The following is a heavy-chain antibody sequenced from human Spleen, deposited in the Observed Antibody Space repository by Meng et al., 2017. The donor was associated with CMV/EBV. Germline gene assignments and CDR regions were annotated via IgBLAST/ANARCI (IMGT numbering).Heavy chain of an antibody. D-gene: IGHD5-18*01. CDR3: TRFGGYGYGDDY. CDR2: ISYDGSNK. V-gene: IGHV3-30-3*01. J-gene: IGHJ4*02. CDR1: GFTFSSYA. Sequence: GESLKISCAASGFTFSSYAMHWVRQAPGKGLEWVAVISYDGSNKYYADSVKGRFTISRDNSKNTLYLQMNSLKTEDTAVYYCTRFGGYGYGDDYWGQGTLVTVSS.